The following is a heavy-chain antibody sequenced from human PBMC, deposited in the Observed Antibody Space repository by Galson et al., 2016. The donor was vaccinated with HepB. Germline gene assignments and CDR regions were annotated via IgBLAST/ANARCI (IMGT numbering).Heavy chain of an antibody. V-gene: IGHV1-69*06. CDR2: IIPVFGTT. D-gene: IGHD3-16*01. CDR3: ARMRRWGSSGMDV. Sequence: SVTVSCKASGGSFSSHTINWVRQAPGQGLEWMGEIIPVFGTTKSAEKYQDRVTISVYTSTTTVYMELSRLRAEDSAVYFCARMRRWGSSGMDVWGQETTVIVSS. J-gene: IGHJ6*02. CDR1: GGSFSSHT.